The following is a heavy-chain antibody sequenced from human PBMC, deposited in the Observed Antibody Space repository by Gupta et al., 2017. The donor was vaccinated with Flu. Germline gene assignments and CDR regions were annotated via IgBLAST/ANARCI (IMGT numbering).Heavy chain of an antibody. J-gene: IGHJ4*02. Sequence: EVQLVESGGGLVQPGGSLRLSCAASGFTFSSYWMSWVRQGPGKGLEWVANIKQDGSEKYDVDSVKGRFTISRDNAKNSLYLKMNSLRAEDTAVYYCARDLTVNDDYWGQGTLVTVSS. CDR1: GFTFSSYW. V-gene: IGHV3-7*04. CDR2: IKQDGSEK. CDR3: ARDLTVNDDY. D-gene: IGHD4-17*01.